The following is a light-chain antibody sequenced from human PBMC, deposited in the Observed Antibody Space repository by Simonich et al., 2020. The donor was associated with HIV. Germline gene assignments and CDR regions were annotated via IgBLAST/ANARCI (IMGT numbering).Light chain of an antibody. V-gene: IGKV4-1*01. CDR3: QQYYSTHWT. J-gene: IGKJ1*01. CDR2: WAS. Sequence: DIVMTQSPDSLAVSLGERATINCKSSQTVLYSKNYLAWYQQKPGQPPKLLIYWASTRESGVPDRFSGSGSGTDFTLTISSLQAEDVAVYYCQQYYSTHWTFGQGTKVEIK. CDR1: QTVLYSKNY.